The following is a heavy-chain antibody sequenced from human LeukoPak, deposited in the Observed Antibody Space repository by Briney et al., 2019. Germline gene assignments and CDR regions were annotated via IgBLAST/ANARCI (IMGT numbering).Heavy chain of an antibody. CDR2: INHSGST. V-gene: IGHV4-34*01. CDR1: GGSFSGYY. Sequence: SETLSLTCAVYGGSFSGYYWSWIRQPPGKGLEWIGEINHSGSTNYNPSLKSRVTTSVDTSKNQFSLKLSSVTAADTAVYYCARGNWGSGRYFDLWGRGTLVTVSS. CDR3: ARGNWGSGRYFDL. D-gene: IGHD7-27*01. J-gene: IGHJ2*01.